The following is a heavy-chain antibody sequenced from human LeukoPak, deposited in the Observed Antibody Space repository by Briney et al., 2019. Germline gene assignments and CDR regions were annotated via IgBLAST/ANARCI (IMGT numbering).Heavy chain of an antibody. Sequence: GGSLRLSCAASGFTFSSYGMHWVRQAPGKGLEWVAVRWYDGSNKYYADSVKGRFTISRDNSKNTLYLQMNSLRAEDTAVYYCAKDQGIARYFDLWGRGTLVTVSS. V-gene: IGHV3-33*06. CDR1: GFTFSSYG. J-gene: IGHJ2*01. CDR2: RWYDGSNK. CDR3: AKDQGIARYFDL.